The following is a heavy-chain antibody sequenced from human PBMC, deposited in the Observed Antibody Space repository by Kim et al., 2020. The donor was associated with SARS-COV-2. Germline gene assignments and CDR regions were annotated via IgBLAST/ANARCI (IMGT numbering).Heavy chain of an antibody. V-gene: IGHV4-31*02. CDR3: ARDLSGYGPLDI. D-gene: IGHD5-12*01. Sequence: SYNPSLKSRLTISVDTSENQFSLRLNSVTAADTAVYYCARDLSGYGPLDIWGQGTMVTVSS. J-gene: IGHJ3*02.